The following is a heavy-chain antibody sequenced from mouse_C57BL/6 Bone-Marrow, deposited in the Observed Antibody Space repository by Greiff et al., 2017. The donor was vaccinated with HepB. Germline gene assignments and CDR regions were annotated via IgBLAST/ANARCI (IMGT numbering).Heavy chain of an antibody. CDR2: IDPETGGT. Sequence: QVQLQQSGAELVRPGASVTLSCKASGYTFTDYEMHWVKQTPVHGLEWIGAIDPETGGTAYNQKFKGKAILTADKSSSTAYMELRSLTSEDSAVYYWTRRDYDGSGNCAVGYWGQGTSVTVSS. CDR3: TRRDYDGSGNCAVGY. J-gene: IGHJ4*01. V-gene: IGHV1-15*01. D-gene: IGHD1-1*01. CDR1: GYTFTDYE.